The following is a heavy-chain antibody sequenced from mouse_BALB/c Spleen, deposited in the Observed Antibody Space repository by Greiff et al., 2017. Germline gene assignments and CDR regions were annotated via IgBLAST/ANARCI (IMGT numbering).Heavy chain of an antibody. Sequence: EVQVVESGGGLVQPGGSLRLSCATSGFTFTDYYMSWVRQPPGKALEWLGFIRNKANGYTTEYSASVKGRFTISRDNSQSILYLQMNTLRAEDSATYYCARADSSGHDYWGQGTTLTVSS. CDR1: GFTFTDYY. CDR2: IRNKANGYTT. D-gene: IGHD3-2*01. V-gene: IGHV7-3*02. J-gene: IGHJ2*01. CDR3: ARADSSGHDY.